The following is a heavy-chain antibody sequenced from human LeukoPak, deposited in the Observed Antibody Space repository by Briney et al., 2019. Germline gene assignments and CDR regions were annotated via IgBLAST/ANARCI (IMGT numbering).Heavy chain of an antibody. CDR2: VWHDGSNR. Sequence: GRSLRLSCTAPGFTFSSYAIHWIRQAPGKGLEWVALVWHDGSNRYYAGSVKGRFTISRDNSKNTVYLQMNSLRAEDTAVYYCARVREGIAVAATDYWGQGTLVTVSS. V-gene: IGHV3-33*01. CDR3: ARVREGIAVAATDY. D-gene: IGHD6-19*01. J-gene: IGHJ4*02. CDR1: GFTFSSYA.